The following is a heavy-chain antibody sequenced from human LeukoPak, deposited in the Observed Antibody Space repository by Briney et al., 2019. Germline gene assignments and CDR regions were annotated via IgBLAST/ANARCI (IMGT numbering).Heavy chain of an antibody. Sequence: SETLSLTCTVSGGSISNYYWNWIRQPPGKGLEWIGYIYYSGYTNYNPSLKSRVTISVDTSKNQFSLKLSSVTAADTAVYYCARHLLTSSSWYGGWFDPWGQGTLVTVSS. CDR3: ARHLLTSSSWYGGWFDP. D-gene: IGHD6-13*01. V-gene: IGHV4-59*08. J-gene: IGHJ5*02. CDR2: IYYSGYT. CDR1: GGSISNYY.